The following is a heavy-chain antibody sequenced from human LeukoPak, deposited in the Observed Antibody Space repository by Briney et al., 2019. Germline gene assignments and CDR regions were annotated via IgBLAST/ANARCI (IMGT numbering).Heavy chain of an antibody. J-gene: IGHJ4*02. D-gene: IGHD3-10*01. CDR3: ARGITMVRGVIYFDY. CDR1: GYTFTGYY. V-gene: IGHV1-2*02. Sequence: EASLKVSCKASGYTFTGYYMHWVRQAPGQGLEWMGWINPNSGGTNYAQKFQGRVTMTRDTSISTAYMELSRLRSDDTAVYYCARGITMVRGVIYFDYWGQGTLVTVSS. CDR2: INPNSGGT.